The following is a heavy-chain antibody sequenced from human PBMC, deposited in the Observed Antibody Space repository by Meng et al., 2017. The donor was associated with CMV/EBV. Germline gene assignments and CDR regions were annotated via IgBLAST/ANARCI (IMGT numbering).Heavy chain of an antibody. D-gene: IGHD3-10*01. CDR2: ISYDGSKK. CDR3: AREYGSGRYNGGLYYYGMDV. J-gene: IGHJ6*02. V-gene: IGHV3-30-3*01. Sequence: GGSLRLSCAASGFTFSSYDMHWVRQAPGKGLEWVAVISYDGSKKYYADSVKGRLTISRDNAKNTLYLQMNSLRAEDTAVYYCAREYGSGRYNGGLYYYGMDVWGQGTTVTVSS. CDR1: GFTFSSYD.